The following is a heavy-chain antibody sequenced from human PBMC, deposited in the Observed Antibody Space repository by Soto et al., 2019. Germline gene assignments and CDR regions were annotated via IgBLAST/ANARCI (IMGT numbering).Heavy chain of an antibody. V-gene: IGHV1-69*13. J-gene: IGHJ4*02. CDR2: IIPIFGTA. D-gene: IGHD2-21*01. CDR3: ATGPLLAY. CDR1: GNNFGSQC. Sequence: PANLAYDRAGNNFGSQCSGWVRQAPGQGLEWMGGIIPIFGTANYAQKFQGRVTITADESTSTAYTELSSLRSEDPAVYSAATGPLLAYCGQGTLV.